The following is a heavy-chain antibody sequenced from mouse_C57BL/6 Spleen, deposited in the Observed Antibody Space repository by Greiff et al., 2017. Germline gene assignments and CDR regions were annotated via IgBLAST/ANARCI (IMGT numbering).Heavy chain of an antibody. V-gene: IGHV1-53*01. Sequence: QVQLQQPGTELVKPGASVKLSCKASGYTFTSYWMHWVKQRPGQGLEWIGNINPSNGGTNYNETFKSKATLTVDKSSSTAYMQLSSLTSEDSAVYYCARGITTVVRKDYFDYWGQGTTLTVSS. J-gene: IGHJ2*01. CDR2: INPSNGGT. D-gene: IGHD1-1*01. CDR1: GYTFTSYW. CDR3: ARGITTVVRKDYFDY.